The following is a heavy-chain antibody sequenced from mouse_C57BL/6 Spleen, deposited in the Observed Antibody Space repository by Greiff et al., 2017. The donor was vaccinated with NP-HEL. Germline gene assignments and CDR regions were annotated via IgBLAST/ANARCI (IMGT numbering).Heavy chain of an antibody. J-gene: IGHJ2*01. CDR3: ARGVYYFDY. CDR2: ISYDGSN. V-gene: IGHV3-6*01. Sequence: EESGPGLVKPSQSLSLTCSVTGYSITSGYYWNWIRQFPGNKLEWMGYISYDGSNNYNPSLKNRISITRDTSKNQFFLKLNSVTTEDTATYYCARGVYYFDYWGQGTTLTVSS. CDR1: GYSITSGYY.